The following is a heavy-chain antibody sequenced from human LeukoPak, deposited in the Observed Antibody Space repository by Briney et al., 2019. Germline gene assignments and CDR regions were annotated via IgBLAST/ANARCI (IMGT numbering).Heavy chain of an antibody. D-gene: IGHD1-26*01. J-gene: IGHJ6*02. CDR2: INHSGST. CDR3: ARGRGIVGVAAAPYGMDV. Sequence: SETLSLTCAVYGGSFSGYYWSWIRQPPGKGLEWIGEINHSGSTSYNPSLKSRVTISVDTSKNQFSLKLSSVTAADTAVYYCARGRGIVGVAAAPYGMDVWGQGTTVTVSS. V-gene: IGHV4-34*01. CDR1: GGSFSGYY.